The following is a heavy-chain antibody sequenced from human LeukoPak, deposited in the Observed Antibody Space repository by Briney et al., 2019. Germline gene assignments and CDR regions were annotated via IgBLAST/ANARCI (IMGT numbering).Heavy chain of an antibody. CDR2: IKHDGGDK. Sequence: GGSLRLSCAASGFTFSNYWMSWVRQAPGKGLEWVANIKHDGGDKHYVDSVKGRFTIARDSAKNSLNLQMNSLRAEDTAVYYCARTPNRCFPDYWGQGTLVTVSS. V-gene: IGHV3-7*03. D-gene: IGHD1-14*01. CDR3: ARTPNRCFPDY. CDR1: GFTFSNYW. J-gene: IGHJ4*02.